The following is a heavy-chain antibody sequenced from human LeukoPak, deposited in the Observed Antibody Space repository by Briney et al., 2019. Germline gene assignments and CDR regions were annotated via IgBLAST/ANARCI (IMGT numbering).Heavy chain of an antibody. CDR1: GVSISSSGYY. J-gene: IGHJ5*02. D-gene: IGHD3-10*01. Sequence: PSETLSLTCTVSGVSISSSGYYWGWIRQPPGKGLEWIGSIYYSGSTYYNPSLTSRVTISVDTSRNQFSLKLSSVTAADTAVYYCARETIASSGSQRYNWFDPWGQGTLVTVSS. CDR2: IYYSGST. CDR3: ARETIASSGSQRYNWFDP. V-gene: IGHV4-39*07.